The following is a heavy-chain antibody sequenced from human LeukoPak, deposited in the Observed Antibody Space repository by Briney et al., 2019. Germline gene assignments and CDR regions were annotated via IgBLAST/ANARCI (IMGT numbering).Heavy chain of an antibody. D-gene: IGHD4-17*01. CDR1: GFTFSSYS. Sequence: GSLRLSCAASGFTFSSYSMNWVRQAPGKGLEWVSSISSSSSYIYYADSVKGRFTISRDNAKNSLYLQMNSLRAEDTAVYYCARGRRTTVHFDYWGQGTLVTVSS. CDR3: ARGRRTTVHFDY. V-gene: IGHV3-21*01. J-gene: IGHJ4*02. CDR2: ISSSSSYI.